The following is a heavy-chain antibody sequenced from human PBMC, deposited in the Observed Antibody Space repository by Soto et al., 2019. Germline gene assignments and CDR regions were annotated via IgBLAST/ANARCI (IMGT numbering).Heavy chain of an antibody. V-gene: IGHV4-59*01. Sequence: QVQLQESGPGLVKPSETLSLTCTVSGGSISSYXXXXXXQXPGKGLEWIGYIYNSGRTNYKPSLKSRVTLSVDTSKNQFSLKMSSVTAADTAVYYCAREGYGDYGLDFWGQGTLVTVSS. CDR2: IYNSGRT. CDR1: GGSISSYX. CDR3: AREGYGDYGLDF. D-gene: IGHD4-17*01. J-gene: IGHJ4*02.